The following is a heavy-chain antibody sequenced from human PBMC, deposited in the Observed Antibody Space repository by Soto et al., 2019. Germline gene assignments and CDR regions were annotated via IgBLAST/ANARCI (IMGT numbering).Heavy chain of an antibody. CDR1: GDSINSAIHY. CDR2: FHHTGST. CDR3: ARSQVKVCVPGM. Sequence: HVKLQESGPVVVKPSQTLSLTCSVSGDSINSAIHYWGWVRQSPGKGLQWIGYFHHTGSTFYNPALKKRSTFSREPSKNQFSLKLNSVNSGGTAVYFCARSQVKVCVPGMWGQGTLVSVSA. V-gene: IGHV4-30-4*01. D-gene: IGHD2-21*01. J-gene: IGHJ4*02.